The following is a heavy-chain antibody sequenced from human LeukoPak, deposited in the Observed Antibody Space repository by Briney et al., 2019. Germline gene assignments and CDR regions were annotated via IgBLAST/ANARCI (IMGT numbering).Heavy chain of an antibody. CDR3: ARDRGGGHMDV. J-gene: IGHJ6*03. CDR2: ITSSSAYI. Sequence: PGGSLRLSCAASGFTFSNYAINWVRQAPGKGLEWVSSITSSSAYIYYADSVQGRFSISRDDAKNSLYLQMNSLRAGDTAVYYCARDRGGGHMDVWGKGTTVTISS. CDR1: GFTFSNYA. V-gene: IGHV3-21*01. D-gene: IGHD2-15*01.